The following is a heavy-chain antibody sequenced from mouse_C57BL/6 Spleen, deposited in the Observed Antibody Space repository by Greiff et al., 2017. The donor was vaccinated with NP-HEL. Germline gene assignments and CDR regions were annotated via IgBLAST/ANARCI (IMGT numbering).Heavy chain of an antibody. CDR1: GYSITSGYD. D-gene: IGHD1-1*01. V-gene: IGHV3-1*01. CDR2: ISYSGST. J-gene: IGHJ1*03. Sequence: EVQLQESGPGMVKPSQSLSLTCTVTGYSITSGYDWHWIRHFPGNKLEWMGYISYSGSTNYNPSLKSRISITHDTSKNHFFLKLNSVTTEDTATYYCARRGSSYGYCDVWGTGTTVTVSS. CDR3: ARRGSSYGYCDV.